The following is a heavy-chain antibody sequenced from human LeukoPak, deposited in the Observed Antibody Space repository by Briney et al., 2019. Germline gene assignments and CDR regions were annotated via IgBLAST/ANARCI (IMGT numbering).Heavy chain of an antibody. V-gene: IGHV1-2*02. CDR2: INPKTGGT. D-gene: IGHD1-1*01. CDR3: ARHMTTANNWFDP. J-gene: IGHJ5*02. Sequence: GASVKVSCKASEYTFTGYYMHWVRQAPGQGREWMGWINPKTGGTNYEQKFQGRVIMTRDTSISTAYMELSSLRSDDTAVYYCARHMTTANNWFDPWGQGTLVTVSS. CDR1: EYTFTGYY.